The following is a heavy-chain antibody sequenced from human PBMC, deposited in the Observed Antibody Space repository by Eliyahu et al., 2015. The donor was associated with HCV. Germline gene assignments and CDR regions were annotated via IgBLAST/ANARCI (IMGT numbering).Heavy chain of an antibody. CDR1: GFTFSSYW. V-gene: IGHV3-7*03. D-gene: IGHD6-19*01. CDR3: AKVGRTGWYDSFDF. CDR2: IKQDGSEK. Sequence: EVQLVESGGGLVQPGGSLRLSCAASGFTFSSYWMSWVRQAPGKGLEWVANIKQDGSEKYYVDSMKDRFTISRDNAKNSLYLQMNSLRAEDTAMYYCAKVGRTGWYDSFDFWGQGTMVTVSS. J-gene: IGHJ3*01.